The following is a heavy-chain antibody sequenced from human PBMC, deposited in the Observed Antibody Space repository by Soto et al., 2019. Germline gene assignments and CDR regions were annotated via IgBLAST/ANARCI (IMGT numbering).Heavy chain of an antibody. CDR1: GYTFTSYY. V-gene: IGHV1-46*01. J-gene: IGHJ6*02. CDR3: ARGTIVVVPAVSSYDMDV. D-gene: IGHD2-2*01. CDR2: SNPSGSST. Sequence: QVQLVQSGAEVKKPGASVKASCKASGYTFTSYYMHWVRQAPGQGLEWMVISNPSGSSTTHAQKSQGRVTRARDTSTSKVYMELSSLGSEDTALYYCARGTIVVVPAVSSYDMDVWGQGPKVTVSS.